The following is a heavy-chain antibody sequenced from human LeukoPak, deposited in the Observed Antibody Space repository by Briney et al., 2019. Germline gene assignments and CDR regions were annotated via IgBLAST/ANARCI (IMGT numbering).Heavy chain of an antibody. D-gene: IGHD6-13*01. Sequence: SETLSLTCTVSGGSISSYYWSWIRQPAGKGLEWIGRIYTSGSTNYNPSLKSRVTMSVDTSKNQFSLKLSSVTAADMAVYYCARDGYSSSWYEKQRENNWFDPWGQGTLVTVSS. J-gene: IGHJ5*02. V-gene: IGHV4-4*07. CDR2: IYTSGST. CDR1: GGSISSYY. CDR3: ARDGYSSSWYEKQRENNWFDP.